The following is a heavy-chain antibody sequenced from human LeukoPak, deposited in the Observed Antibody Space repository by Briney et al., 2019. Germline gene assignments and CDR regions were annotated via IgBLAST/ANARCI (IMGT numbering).Heavy chain of an antibody. CDR3: ARRVGGRSGYYPDYYYYMDV. Sequence: SETLSLTCTVSGGSISSYYWSWIRQPPGKGLEWIGYIYTSGSNNYNPSLKSRVTISVDTSKNQFSLKLSSVTAADTAVYYCARRVGGRSGYYPDYYYYMDVWGKGTTVTVSS. V-gene: IGHV4-4*09. J-gene: IGHJ6*03. CDR1: GGSISSYY. CDR2: IYTSGSN. D-gene: IGHD3-22*01.